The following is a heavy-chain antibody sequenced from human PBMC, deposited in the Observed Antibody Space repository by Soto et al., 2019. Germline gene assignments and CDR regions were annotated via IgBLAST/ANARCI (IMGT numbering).Heavy chain of an antibody. V-gene: IGHV3-11*01. CDR1: GFTFSDYY. J-gene: IGHJ5*02. CDR3: ARGPWFGELSVWFDP. D-gene: IGHD3-10*01. Sequence: GGSLRLSCAASGFTFSDYYMSWIRQAPGKGLEWVSYISSSGSTIYYADSVKGRFTISRDNAKNSLYLQMNSLRAEDTAVYYCARGPWFGELSVWFDPWGQGTLVTVSS. CDR2: ISSSGSTI.